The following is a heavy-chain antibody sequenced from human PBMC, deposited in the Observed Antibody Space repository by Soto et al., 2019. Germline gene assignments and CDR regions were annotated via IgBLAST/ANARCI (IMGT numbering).Heavy chain of an antibody. D-gene: IGHD6-19*01. CDR3: ARLSAAWFDP. CDR2: IYHSGST. V-gene: IGHV4-61*01. J-gene: IGHJ5*02. CDR1: GGSVSSGSYH. Sequence: QVQLQESGPGLVKPSETLSLTCTVSGGSVSSGSYHWGWIRHPPGKGLEWIGYIYHSGSTNYNPSLKSRVTISVDTSKNQFSLSLTSVTAADTAVYYCARLSAAWFDPWGQGTLVTVAS.